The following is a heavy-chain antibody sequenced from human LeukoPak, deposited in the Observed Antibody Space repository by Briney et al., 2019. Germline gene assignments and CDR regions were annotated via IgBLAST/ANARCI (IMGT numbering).Heavy chain of an antibody. CDR2: IYYSGST. Sequence: PSETLSLTCTVSSGSISSYYRRWIRQPPGKGLEWIGYIYYSGSTKYNPSLKSRVTISVDTSKNQFSLTMRSVTAADTAVYYCARPGSAYYYVDWGQGTLVTVSS. CDR3: ARPGSAYYYVD. D-gene: IGHD3-22*01. CDR1: SGSISSYY. J-gene: IGHJ4*02. V-gene: IGHV4-59*08.